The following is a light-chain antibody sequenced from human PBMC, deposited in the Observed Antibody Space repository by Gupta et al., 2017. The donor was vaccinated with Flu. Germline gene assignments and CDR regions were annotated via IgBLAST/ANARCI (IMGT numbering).Light chain of an antibody. V-gene: IGKV3-20*01. CDR2: DVS. J-gene: IGKJ1*01. CDR1: QSVSSRF. CDR3: QQYGSSPQT. Sequence: ETGLTHSPETQSFSPGERATLSCRGSQSVSSRFLAWYQQKSGQAPRLLIYDVSIRATGIPDRFSGSGSGTDFTLTISRLEPEDFAVYYCQQYGSSPQTFGQGTKVEIK.